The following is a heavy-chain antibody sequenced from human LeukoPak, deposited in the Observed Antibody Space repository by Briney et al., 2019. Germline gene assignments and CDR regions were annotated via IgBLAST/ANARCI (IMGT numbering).Heavy chain of an antibody. CDR3: ARARGRSGSGGYWFDP. V-gene: IGHV4-59*01. J-gene: IGHJ5*02. CDR1: GGSISSYY. D-gene: IGHD3-10*01. CDR2: IYYSGST. Sequence: SETLSLTCTVSGGSISSYYWSWIRQPPGKGLEWMVYIYYSGSTNYNPSLKSRVTISVDTSKNQFSLKLSSVTAADTAVYCARARGRSGSGGYWFDPWGQGTLVTVSS.